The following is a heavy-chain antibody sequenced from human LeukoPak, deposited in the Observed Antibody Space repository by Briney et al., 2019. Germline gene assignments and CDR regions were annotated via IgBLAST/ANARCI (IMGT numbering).Heavy chain of an antibody. CDR2: INPSGGST. V-gene: IGHV1-46*01. J-gene: IGHJ4*02. CDR3: ARDLDGGYCSGGSCSLFDY. D-gene: IGHD2-15*01. CDR1: GYTFTSYY. Sequence: RVASVTVSCKASGYTFTSYYMHWVRQAPGQGLEWMGLINPSGGSTSYAQKFQGRVTMTRDMSTITVYMELSSLRSEDTAVYYCARDLDGGYCSGGSCSLFDYWGQGTLVTVSS.